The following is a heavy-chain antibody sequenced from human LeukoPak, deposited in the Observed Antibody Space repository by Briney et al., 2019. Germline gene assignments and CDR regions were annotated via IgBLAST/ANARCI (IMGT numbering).Heavy chain of an antibody. V-gene: IGHV4-59*01. D-gene: IGHD3-16*01. CDR1: GASINSDH. CDR2: VDYNGAT. J-gene: IGHJ4*02. CDR3: ARGYYEAFDF. Sequence: SSETLSLTCAVSGASINSDHWNWIRQLPGKGLEWIGDVDYNGATKYNPSLQGRVTISLDTSNNQFSLTLASVTAADTALYFCARGYYEAFDFWGQGRLVTDSS.